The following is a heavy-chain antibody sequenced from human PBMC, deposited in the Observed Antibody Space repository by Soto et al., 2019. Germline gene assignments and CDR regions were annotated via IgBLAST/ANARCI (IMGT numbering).Heavy chain of an antibody. V-gene: IGHV1-2*02. D-gene: IGHD6-13*01. CDR1: GYTFTVYY. Sequence: QVQLVQSGAEVKKPGASVKVSCKASGYTFTVYYVHWVRQAPGQGLEWLGWINPKNGATKHAQWFQNRVTMTRDTSISTVYMELRRRSSDDTAVYYCGREVALPGYYDGMDVWGQGTRVGVSS. CDR2: INPKNGAT. CDR3: GREVALPGYYDGMDV. J-gene: IGHJ6*02.